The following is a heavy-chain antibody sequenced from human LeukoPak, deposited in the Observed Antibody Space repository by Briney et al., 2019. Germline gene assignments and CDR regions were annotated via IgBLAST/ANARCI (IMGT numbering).Heavy chain of an antibody. V-gene: IGHV4-38-2*01. Sequence: SETLSLTCAVSGYSISSGYYWGWIRQPPGKGREWIGSIYHSGSTYFNPSLKSRVTISVDTSKNQFSLKLSSVTAADTAVYYCAKVGAYGDYARHDYWGQGTLVTVSS. CDR3: AKVGAYGDYARHDY. CDR1: GYSISSGYY. CDR2: IYHSGST. D-gene: IGHD4-17*01. J-gene: IGHJ4*02.